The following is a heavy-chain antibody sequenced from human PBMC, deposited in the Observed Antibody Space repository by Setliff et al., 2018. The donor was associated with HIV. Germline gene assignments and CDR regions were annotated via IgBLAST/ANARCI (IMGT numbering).Heavy chain of an antibody. Sequence: GGSLRLSCAASELTFSNYAMTWVRQAPGKGLEWVSSLSGSGGSTYYADSVKGRFTISRDNSKNTLYLRMNSLRAEDTAVYYCARDPFGGGDLINGVPWGQGTLVTAPQ. CDR2: LSGSGGST. J-gene: IGHJ5*02. CDR1: ELTFSNYA. CDR3: ARDPFGGGDLINGVP. D-gene: IGHD3-16*01. V-gene: IGHV3-23*01.